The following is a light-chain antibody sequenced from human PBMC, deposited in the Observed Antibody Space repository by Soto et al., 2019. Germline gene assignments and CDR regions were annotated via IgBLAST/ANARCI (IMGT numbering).Light chain of an antibody. CDR1: QSINRY. CDR3: QQYTGPWT. V-gene: IGKV1-5*01. CDR2: DAS. J-gene: IGKJ1*01. Sequence: GDRVTITCRASQSINRYLAWYQQKPGKAPQLLIYDASHLKSGVPSRFSGSGSGTDFTLTISSLLPEDLATYFCQQYTGPWTFGHGTKVEIK.